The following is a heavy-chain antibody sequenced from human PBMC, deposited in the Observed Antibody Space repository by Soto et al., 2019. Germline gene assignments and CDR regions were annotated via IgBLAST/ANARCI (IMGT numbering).Heavy chain of an antibody. V-gene: IGHV4-59*13. Sequence: PSETLSLTCTVSGGSISDNYLSWTRQPPGKGLEWIGYGLRHEFVGTNPSLTSRVTISVDTSKKQFSLRLNSVTAADTAVYYCVAGPDHAKSAYWGQGTLVTVSS. CDR3: VAGPDHAKSAY. J-gene: IGHJ4*01. CDR2: GLRHEFV. CDR1: GGSISDNY.